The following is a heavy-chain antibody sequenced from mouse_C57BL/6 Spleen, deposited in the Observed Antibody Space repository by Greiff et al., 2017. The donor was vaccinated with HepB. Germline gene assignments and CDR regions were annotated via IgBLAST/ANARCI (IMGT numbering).Heavy chain of an antibody. CDR3: ARHEANYGTYWYFDV. Sequence: EVQVVESGGGLVKPGGSLKLSCAASGFTFSSYTMSWVRQTPEKRLEWVATISGGGGNTYYPDSVKGRFTISRDNAKNTLYLQMSSLRSEDTALYYWARHEANYGTYWYFDVWGTGTTVTVSS. D-gene: IGHD1-1*01. J-gene: IGHJ1*03. CDR1: GFTFSSYT. CDR2: ISGGGGNT. V-gene: IGHV5-9*01.